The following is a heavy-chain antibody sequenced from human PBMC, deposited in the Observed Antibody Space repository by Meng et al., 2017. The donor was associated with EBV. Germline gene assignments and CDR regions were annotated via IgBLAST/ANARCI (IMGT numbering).Heavy chain of an antibody. D-gene: IGHD3-10*01. J-gene: IGHJ4*02. CDR1: GGPFRSDA. V-gene: IGHV1-69*01. CDR2: LIPMSGAP. CDR3: ASESGRGFTPDF. Sequence: QVQLVQSAAEVKKPGSSVKVSCKTSGGPFRSDAVSWVRQGPGQGLEWLGGLIPMSGAPHYAQKFQDRVTITADEYTRTHYMELSSLRSDDTAMYYCASESGRGFTPDFWGQGTLVTVSS.